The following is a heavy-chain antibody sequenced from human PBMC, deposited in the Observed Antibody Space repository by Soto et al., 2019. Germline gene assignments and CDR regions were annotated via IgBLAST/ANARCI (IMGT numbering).Heavy chain of an antibody. V-gene: IGHV5-51*01. CDR1: GYSFTSYW. D-gene: IGHD6-19*01. Sequence: GESLKISCKGSGYSFTSYWIARVRQMPGKGLECMGIIYPGDSDTRYSPSFQGQVTISADKSSTYLQWSSLEASDTAMYYCARWYSSGLYYLDYWGQGTLVTVSS. J-gene: IGHJ4*02. CDR3: ARWYSSGLYYLDY. CDR2: IYPGDSDT.